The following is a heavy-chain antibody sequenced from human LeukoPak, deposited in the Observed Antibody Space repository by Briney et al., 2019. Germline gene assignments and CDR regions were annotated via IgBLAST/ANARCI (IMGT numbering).Heavy chain of an antibody. CDR1: GGSISSSSYY. CDR3: ARYLVLKQQLVLSFIYYYYGMDV. Sequence: SETLSLTCTVSGGSISSSSYYWGWIRQPPGKGLEWIGSIYYSGSTYYNPSLKSRVTISVDTSKNQFSLKLSSVTAADTAVYYCARYLVLKQQLVLSFIYYYYGMDVWGQGTTVTVSS. J-gene: IGHJ6*02. D-gene: IGHD6-13*01. CDR2: IYYSGST. V-gene: IGHV4-39*01.